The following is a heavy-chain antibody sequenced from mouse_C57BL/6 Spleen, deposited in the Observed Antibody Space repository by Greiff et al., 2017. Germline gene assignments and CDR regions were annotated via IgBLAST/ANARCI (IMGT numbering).Heavy chain of an antibody. CDR3: VRPDGSKNWYFDV. Sequence: EVQLVESGGGLVQPKGSLKLSCAASGFSFNTYAMNWVRQAPGKGLEWVARIRSKSNNYATYYADSVKVRFTISRDDSESMLYLQLNNLKTEDTAMYYCVRPDGSKNWYFDVWGTGTTVTVSS. CDR1: GFSFNTYA. D-gene: IGHD1-1*01. J-gene: IGHJ1*03. V-gene: IGHV10-1*01. CDR2: IRSKSNNYAT.